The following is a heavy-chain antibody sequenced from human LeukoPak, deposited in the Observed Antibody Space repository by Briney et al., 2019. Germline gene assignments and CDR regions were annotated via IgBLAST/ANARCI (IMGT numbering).Heavy chain of an antibody. CDR1: GFTFSSYA. Sequence: GGSLRLSCAASGFTFSSYAMNWVRQAPGKGLEWVSSISGSGTTTYHADSVKGRFTISRDNSKNTLYLQMNSLRAEDTAVYYCARVGGVGAERFTSEYFQHWGQGTLVTVSS. CDR2: ISGSGTTT. D-gene: IGHD1-26*01. CDR3: ARVGGVGAERFTSEYFQH. J-gene: IGHJ1*01. V-gene: IGHV3-23*01.